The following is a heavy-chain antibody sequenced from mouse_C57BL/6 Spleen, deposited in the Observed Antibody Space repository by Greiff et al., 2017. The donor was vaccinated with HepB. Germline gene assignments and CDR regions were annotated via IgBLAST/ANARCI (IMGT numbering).Heavy chain of an antibody. J-gene: IGHJ2*01. CDR3: ARRRYYGAPLDY. CDR2: INPNNGGT. V-gene: IGHV1-26*01. Sequence: EVQLQQSGPELVKPGASVKISCTASGYTFTDYYMNWVKQSHGKSLEWIGDINPNNGGTSYNQKFKGKATLTVDKSSSTAYMELRSLTSEDSSVYYCARRRYYGAPLDYWGQGTTLTVSS. CDR1: GYTFTDYY. D-gene: IGHD1-1*01.